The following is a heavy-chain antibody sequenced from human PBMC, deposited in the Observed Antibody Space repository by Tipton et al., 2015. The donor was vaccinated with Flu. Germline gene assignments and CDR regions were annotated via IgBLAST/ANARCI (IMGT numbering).Heavy chain of an antibody. CDR3: ARGGLAPGNY. V-gene: IGHV3-7*03. CDR2: IRQDGGQE. J-gene: IGHJ4*02. D-gene: IGHD6-13*01. CDR1: GFTFSDYW. Sequence: SLRLSCAASGFTFSDYWMLWFRQAPGQGLEWVANIRQDGGQEYYLNSVRGRFTISRDNARNLLYLRMDGLRAEDTAVYYCARGGLAPGNYWGQGTLVTVSS.